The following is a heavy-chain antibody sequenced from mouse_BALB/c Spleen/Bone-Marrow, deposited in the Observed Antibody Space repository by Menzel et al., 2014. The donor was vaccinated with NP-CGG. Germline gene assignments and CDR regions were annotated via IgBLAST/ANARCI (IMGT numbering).Heavy chain of an antibody. CDR3: SADDCYVGFDY. D-gene: IGHD2-3*01. Sequence: VKFQESGPGLGQPSQSLSITCTDSGFSLTSYGAHWVRQSPGKGLEWLGGRWSGGSPIYNAAFISRLDISKDNSKSQIFFKMDDLQANVSAIYCCSADDCYVGFDYWGQGTLVTVSA. V-gene: IGHV2-2*02. CDR1: GFSLTSYG. CDR2: RWSGGSP. J-gene: IGHJ3*01.